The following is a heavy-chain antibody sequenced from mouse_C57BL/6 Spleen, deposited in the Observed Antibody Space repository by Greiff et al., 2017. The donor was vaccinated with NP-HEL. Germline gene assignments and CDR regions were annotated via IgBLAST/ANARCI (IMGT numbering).Heavy chain of an antibody. CDR3: AREGPTGFAY. CDR1: GYTFTSYW. J-gene: IGHJ3*01. D-gene: IGHD4-1*02. Sequence: VQLQQPGAELVRPGSSVKLSCKASGYTFTSYWMHWVKQRPIQGLEWIGNIDPSDSDTHYNQKFKDKATLTVDKSSSTAYMQLSSLTSEDSAVYYCAREGPTGFAYWGQGTLVTVSA. CDR2: IDPSDSDT. V-gene: IGHV1-52*01.